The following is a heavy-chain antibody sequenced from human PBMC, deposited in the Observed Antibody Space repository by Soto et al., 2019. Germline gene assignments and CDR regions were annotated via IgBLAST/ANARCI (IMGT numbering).Heavy chain of an antibody. CDR3: ARGPGEATTRNFVY. V-gene: IGHV4-34*01. Sequence: PSETLSLTCAVYGGSFSGYYWSWIRQPPGKGLEWIGEINHSGSTNYNPSLKSRVTISVDTSKNQFSLKLSSVTAADTAVYYCARGPGEATTRNFVYWGQGTLVTVSS. J-gene: IGHJ4*02. CDR2: INHSGST. D-gene: IGHD1-26*01. CDR1: GGSFSGYY.